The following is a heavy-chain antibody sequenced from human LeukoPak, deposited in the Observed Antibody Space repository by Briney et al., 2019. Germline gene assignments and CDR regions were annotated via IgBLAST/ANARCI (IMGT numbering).Heavy chain of an antibody. Sequence: SETLSLTCTVSSGSIITYYWSWIRQPPGKGLEWIGDINYSGSTCYNPSLKSRVTISVDTSKKQFSLKLSSVTTADTAVYFCARDSGRVWYPNSGSYLPGRYKWFDAWGQGTLVTVSS. D-gene: IGHD3-10*01. V-gene: IGHV4-59*01. J-gene: IGHJ5*02. CDR1: SGSIITYY. CDR3: ARDSGRVWYPNSGSYLPGRYKWFDA. CDR2: INYSGST.